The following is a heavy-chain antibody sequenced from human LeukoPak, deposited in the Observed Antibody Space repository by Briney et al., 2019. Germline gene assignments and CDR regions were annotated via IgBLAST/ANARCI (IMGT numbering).Heavy chain of an antibody. CDR2: INTDGSST. CDR3: STGSGHAFDI. Sequence: GGALRLSCAASGFTFSSYWMHWVRQVPGKGLVWVSRINTDGSSTSYADSVKGRFTISRDNAKNTLYVQMNSLRAEDTAVYYCSTGSGHAFDIWGRGTMVTVSS. D-gene: IGHD3-10*01. CDR1: GFTFSSYW. J-gene: IGHJ3*02. V-gene: IGHV3-74*01.